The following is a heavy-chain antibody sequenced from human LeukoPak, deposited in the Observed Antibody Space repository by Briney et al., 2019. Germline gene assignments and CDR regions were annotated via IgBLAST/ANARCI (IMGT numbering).Heavy chain of an antibody. CDR1: GYSISSGYY. CDR3: ARAHGDTAMGRYYYYYMDV. D-gene: IGHD5-18*01. Sequence: SETLSLTCTVSGYSISSGYYWGWIRQPPGKGLEWIGSIYHSGRTFYNPSLKSRVTISVDTSKNQFSLKLSSVTAADTAVYYCARAHGDTAMGRYYYYYMDVWGKGTTVTISS. V-gene: IGHV4-38-2*02. J-gene: IGHJ6*03. CDR2: IYHSGRT.